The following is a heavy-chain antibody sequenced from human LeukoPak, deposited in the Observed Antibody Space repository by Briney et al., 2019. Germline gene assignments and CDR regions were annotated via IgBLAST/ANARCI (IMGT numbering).Heavy chain of an antibody. V-gene: IGHV1-69*04. CDR2: IIPIFGIA. D-gene: IGHD1-26*01. Sequence: SVKVSCKASGGTFSSYAISWVRQAPGQGLEWMGRIIPIFGIANYAQKFQGRVTITADKSTSTAYMELSSLRSEDTAVYYCARIVGATFPLDYWGQGTLVTVSS. CDR3: ARIVGATFPLDY. CDR1: GGTFSSYA. J-gene: IGHJ4*02.